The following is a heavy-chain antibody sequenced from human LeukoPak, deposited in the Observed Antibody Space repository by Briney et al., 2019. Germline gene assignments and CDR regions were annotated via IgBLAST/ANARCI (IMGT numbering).Heavy chain of an antibody. CDR3: ARHPRAAAGTGYFQH. D-gene: IGHD6-13*01. CDR1: GGSISSSSYY. V-gene: IGHV4-39*01. CDR2: IYYSGST. J-gene: IGHJ1*01. Sequence: SETLSLTCTVSGGSISSSSYYWGWIRQTPGKGLEWIGSIYYSGSTYYNPSLKSRVTISVDTSKNQFSLKLSSVTAADTAVYYRARHPRAAAGTGYFQHWGQGTLVTVSS.